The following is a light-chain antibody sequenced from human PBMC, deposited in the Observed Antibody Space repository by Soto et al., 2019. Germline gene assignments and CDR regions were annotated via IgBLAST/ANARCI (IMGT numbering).Light chain of an antibody. CDR1: QSVSSN. V-gene: IGKV3-15*01. CDR3: QQYHNWPFT. CDR2: GAS. Sequence: EIVMTQSPATLSVSPGERATLSCRASQSVSSNLAWYQQKPGQAPRLLIYGASTRATGIPARFSRSGSWTAFTLTFVSLHSGDFALYYRQQYHNWPFTFGPGTKVDIK. J-gene: IGKJ3*01.